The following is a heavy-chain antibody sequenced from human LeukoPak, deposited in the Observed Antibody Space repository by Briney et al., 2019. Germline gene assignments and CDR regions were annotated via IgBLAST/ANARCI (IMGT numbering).Heavy chain of an antibody. CDR2: INAGNGNT. CDR1: GYTFTSYA. V-gene: IGHV1-3*03. J-gene: IGHJ6*03. Sequence: RASVKVSCKASGYTFTSYAIHWVRQAPGQRLEWMGWINAGNGNTKYSQEFQDRVTITRDTSASTAYMELSSLRSDDMAVYYCARARYETRIWPKSRYDYYHYMDVWGKGTTVTVSS. D-gene: IGHD3-3*01. CDR3: ARARYETRIWPKSRYDYYHYMDV.